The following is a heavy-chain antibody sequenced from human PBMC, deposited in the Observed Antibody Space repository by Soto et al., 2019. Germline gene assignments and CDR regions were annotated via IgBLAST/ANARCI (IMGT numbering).Heavy chain of an antibody. CDR1: GYTFTSYY. J-gene: IGHJ4*02. Sequence: ASVKVSCKASGYTFTSYYMHWVRQAPGQGLEWMGIINPSGGSTSYAQKFQGRVTMTRDTSTSTVYMELSSLRSEDTALYYCARHEGVVVPAAMFDYWGLGTLVTVSS. CDR2: INPSGGST. V-gene: IGHV1-46*01. D-gene: IGHD2-2*01. CDR3: ARHEGVVVPAAMFDY.